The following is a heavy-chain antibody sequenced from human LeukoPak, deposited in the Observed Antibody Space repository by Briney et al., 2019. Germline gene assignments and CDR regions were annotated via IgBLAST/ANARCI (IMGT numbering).Heavy chain of an antibody. V-gene: IGHV3-11*04. CDR2: ISSSGSTI. J-gene: IGHJ4*02. CDR1: GFTFSDYY. CDR3: ARVSCSSTSCPPSY. Sequence: PGGSLRLSCATPGFTFSDYYMSWIRQAPGKGLGLVSYISSSGSTIYYADSVKGRFTISRDNAKNSLYLQMNSLRAEDTAVYYCARVSCSSTSCPPSYWGQGTLVTVSS. D-gene: IGHD2-2*01.